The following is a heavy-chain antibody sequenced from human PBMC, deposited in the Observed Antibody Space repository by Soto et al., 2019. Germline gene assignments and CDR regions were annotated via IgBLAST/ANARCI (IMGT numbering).Heavy chain of an antibody. V-gene: IGHV3-48*02. Sequence: EVQLVESGGGLVQPGGSLRLSCAASGFTFNSYSMNWVRQAPGKGLEWVSYISSSSTTKYYTDSVKGRFTISRDNAKNSLYLQMNSLRDDDTAVYYSARPSSGCENWFDPWGQGTLVTVSS. CDR2: ISSSSTTK. D-gene: IGHD6-19*01. CDR3: ARPSSGCENWFDP. CDR1: GFTFNSYS. J-gene: IGHJ5*02.